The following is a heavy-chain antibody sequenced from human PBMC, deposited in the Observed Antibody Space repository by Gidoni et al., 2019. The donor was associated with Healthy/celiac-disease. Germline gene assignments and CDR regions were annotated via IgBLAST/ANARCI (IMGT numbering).Heavy chain of an antibody. J-gene: IGHJ4*02. CDR3: ARLPYDLWSGYYGLFDY. CDR1: GVSLSRSRYY. CDR2: IYYSGST. D-gene: IGHD3-3*01. Sequence: QLQLQESCPGLVTPSDTLSLPCTVSGVSLSRSRYYWGGIRPTPGKGLEWIGSIYYSGSTYYNPYLKSRVTISVDTSKNKFSLKLSSVTAADTAVYYWARLPYDLWSGYYGLFDYWGQGTLVTVSS. V-gene: IGHV4-39*01.